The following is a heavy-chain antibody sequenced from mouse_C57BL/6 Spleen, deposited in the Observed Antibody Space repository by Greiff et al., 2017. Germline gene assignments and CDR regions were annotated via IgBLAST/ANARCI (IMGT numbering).Heavy chain of an antibody. Sequence: EVQLQESGGDLVKPGGSLKLSCAASGFTFSSYGMSWVRQTPDKRLEWVATISSGGSYTYYPDSVKWRFTISRDNAKNTLYLQMSSLKSEDTAMYYCARRGWDGYYFDYWGQGTTLTVSS. CDR1: GFTFSSYG. V-gene: IGHV5-6*01. J-gene: IGHJ2*01. CDR2: ISSGGSYT. CDR3: ARRGWDGYYFDY. D-gene: IGHD4-1*01.